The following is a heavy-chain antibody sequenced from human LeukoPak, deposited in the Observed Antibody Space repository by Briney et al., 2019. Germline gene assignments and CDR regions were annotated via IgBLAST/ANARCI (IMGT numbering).Heavy chain of an antibody. Sequence: ASVKVSCKASGDTFTSYDINWVRQATGQGLEWMGWMNPNSGNTGYAQNFQGRVTFTRNTSITTAYMELSGLRSEDTAVYYCARGHFGEVELSDYWGQGTLVTVSS. CDR2: MNPNSGNT. CDR1: GDTFTSYD. D-gene: IGHD1-26*01. CDR3: ARGHFGEVELSDY. V-gene: IGHV1-8*03. J-gene: IGHJ4*02.